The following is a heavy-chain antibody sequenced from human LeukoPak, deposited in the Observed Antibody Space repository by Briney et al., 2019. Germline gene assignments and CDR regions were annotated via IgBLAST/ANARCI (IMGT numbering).Heavy chain of an antibody. D-gene: IGHD5-18*01. V-gene: IGHV6-1*01. J-gene: IGHJ6*02. CDR1: GDSVSRNSAA. CDR3: ARETVDTAMVLYYYYGMDV. Sequence: SQTLSLTCAISGDSVSRNSAAWNWIRQSPSRGLEWLGRTYYRSKWFNDYAVSVQSRITINPDTSTNQVSLQLNSVTPEDTAVYYCARETVDTAMVLYYYYGMDVWGQGTTVTVSS. CDR2: TYYRSKWFN.